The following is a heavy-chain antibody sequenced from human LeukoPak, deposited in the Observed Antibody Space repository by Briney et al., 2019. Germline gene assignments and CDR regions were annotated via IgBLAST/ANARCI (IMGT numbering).Heavy chain of an antibody. CDR2: IRYDGSNK. CDR1: GFTFSSYG. D-gene: IGHD7-27*01. V-gene: IGHV3-30*02. CDR3: ARDYVWGSSESDY. J-gene: IGHJ4*02. Sequence: GGSLRLSCAASGFTFSSYGMHWVRQAPGKGLEWVAFIRYDGSNKYYADSVKGRFTISRDNSKNTLYLHMNSLRVEDTAIYYCARDYVWGSSESDYWGQGTLVTVSS.